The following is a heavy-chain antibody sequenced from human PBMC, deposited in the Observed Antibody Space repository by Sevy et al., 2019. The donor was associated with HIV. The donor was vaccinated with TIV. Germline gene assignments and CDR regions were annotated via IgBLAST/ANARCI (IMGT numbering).Heavy chain of an antibody. CDR3: ARGSRGDLNYYYYGMDV. D-gene: IGHD6-13*01. CDR1: GDSLSSNSAA. CDR2: TYYRSKWYN. Sequence: SQTLSLTCAISGDSLSSNSAAWNWIRQSPSRGLEWLGRTYYRSKWYNDYAVSVKSRITINPDTSKNQFSLQLNSVTPEDTAVYYCARGSRGDLNYYYYGMDVWGQGTTVTVSS. V-gene: IGHV6-1*01. J-gene: IGHJ6*02.